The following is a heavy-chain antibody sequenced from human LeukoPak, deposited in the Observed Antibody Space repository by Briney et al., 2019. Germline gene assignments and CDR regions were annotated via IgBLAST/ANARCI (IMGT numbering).Heavy chain of an antibody. CDR2: ISGGGGST. CDR1: GFTFSNYA. Sequence: PTGGSLRLSCAASGFTFSNYAMSWVRQAPGKGLEWVSAISGGGGSTYYADSVKGRFTISRENSKNTLYLQMNSLRAEDTAVYYCAKDQLLLTYYCYLIDVWGKGTTVTVSS. V-gene: IGHV3-23*01. CDR3: AKDQLLLTYYCYLIDV. J-gene: IGHJ6*03. D-gene: IGHD2-15*01.